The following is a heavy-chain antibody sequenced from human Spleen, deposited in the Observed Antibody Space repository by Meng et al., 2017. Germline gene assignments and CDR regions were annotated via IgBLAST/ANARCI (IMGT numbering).Heavy chain of an antibody. CDR1: GGTFSNYS. D-gene: IGHD2-2*01. Sequence: SVKVSCKASGGTFSNYSINWVRQAPGQGLEWMGGINAVFGTTNYAQKFQDRVTITSDESTSTVYMELTRLTSEDTAVYFWARKAGNCISTTCYSLDYWGQGTLVTVSS. CDR2: INAVFGTT. V-gene: IGHV1-69*13. J-gene: IGHJ4*02. CDR3: ARKAGNCISTTCYSLDY.